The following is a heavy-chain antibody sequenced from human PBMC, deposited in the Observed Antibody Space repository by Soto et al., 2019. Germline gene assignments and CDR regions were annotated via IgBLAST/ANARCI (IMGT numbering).Heavy chain of an antibody. Sequence: SETLSLTCTVSGGSISSYYWSWIRQPPGKGLEWIGYIYYSGSTNYNPSLKSRVTISVDTSKNQFSLKLSSVTAADTAVYYCARDHWNSLFGIEYWGQGTLVTVSS. CDR3: ARDHWNSLFGIEY. J-gene: IGHJ4*02. CDR2: IYYSGST. V-gene: IGHV4-59*01. D-gene: IGHD1-7*01. CDR1: GGSISSYY.